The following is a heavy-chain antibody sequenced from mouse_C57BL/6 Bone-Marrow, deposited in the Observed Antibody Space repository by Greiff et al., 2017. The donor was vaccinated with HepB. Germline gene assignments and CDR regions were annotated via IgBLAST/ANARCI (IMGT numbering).Heavy chain of an antibody. CDR2: IRSKSNNYAT. Sequence: EVKLVESGGGLVQPKGSLKLSCAASGFSFNTYAMNWVRQAPGKGLEWVARIRSKSNNYATYYADSVKDRFTISRDDSESMLYLQMNNLKTEDTAMYYCVRHQYGYDGFAYWGQGILVTVSA. J-gene: IGHJ3*01. V-gene: IGHV10-1*01. D-gene: IGHD2-2*01. CDR1: GFSFNTYA. CDR3: VRHQYGYDGFAY.